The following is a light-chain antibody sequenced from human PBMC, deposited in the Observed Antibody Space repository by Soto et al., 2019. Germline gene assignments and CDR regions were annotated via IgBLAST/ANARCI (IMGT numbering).Light chain of an antibody. CDR3: QQSYSTLVT. CDR2: AAS. Sequence: DIQMTQSPSSLSASVGDRVTITCRASQSISSYLNWYQQKPGKAPKLLIYAASSLQSGVPSRFXXXXXXXXXXXXXXXLQPEDFATYYCQQSYSTLVTFGQGTKLEIK. CDR1: QSISSY. J-gene: IGKJ2*01. V-gene: IGKV1-39*01.